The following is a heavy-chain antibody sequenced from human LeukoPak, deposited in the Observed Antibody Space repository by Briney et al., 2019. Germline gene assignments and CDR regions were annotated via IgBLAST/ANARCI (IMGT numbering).Heavy chain of an antibody. J-gene: IGHJ5*02. CDR1: GFTFNTYA. V-gene: IGHV3-23*01. CDR3: ANRRVDYYGSGNWFDP. CDR2: ISGSGLIT. D-gene: IGHD3-10*01. Sequence: GGSLRLSCAASGFTFNTYAMSWVRQAPGKGLEWVSTISGSGLITYYAESVKGRFTISRDNSKNTLYLQMNSLRAEDTAVYYCANRRVDYYGSGNWFDPWGQGTLVTVSS.